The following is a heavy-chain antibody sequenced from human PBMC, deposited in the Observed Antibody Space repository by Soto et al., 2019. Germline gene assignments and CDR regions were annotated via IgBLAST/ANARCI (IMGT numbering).Heavy chain of an antibody. CDR3: AKVGYSGWNFDY. V-gene: IGHV3-7*01. Sequence: GGSLRLSCAASGFTFSSYWMTWVRQAPGKGLEWVANINQDGSVKYYVDSVKGRLTSYRDNAKNPVCLQMDSLRVEDTAVYYCAKVGYSGWNFDYWGQGTLVTVSS. CDR1: GFTFSSYW. J-gene: IGHJ4*02. CDR2: INQDGSVK. D-gene: IGHD6-19*01.